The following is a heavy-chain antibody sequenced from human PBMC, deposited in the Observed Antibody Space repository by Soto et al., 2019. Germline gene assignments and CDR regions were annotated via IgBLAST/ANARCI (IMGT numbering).Heavy chain of an antibody. CDR3: AKSSLEGSSSGRAGDY. V-gene: IGHV3-23*01. Sequence: EVQLLESGGGLVQPGGSLRLSCAASGFTFSSYAMTWVRQTPGKGLEWVSAISGSGGSTYYADSVKGRFTISRDNSKNTLYLQMNSLRAEDTAVYYWAKSSLEGSSSGRAGDYWGQGTLVTVSS. CDR1: GFTFSSYA. J-gene: IGHJ4*02. D-gene: IGHD6-6*01. CDR2: ISGSGGST.